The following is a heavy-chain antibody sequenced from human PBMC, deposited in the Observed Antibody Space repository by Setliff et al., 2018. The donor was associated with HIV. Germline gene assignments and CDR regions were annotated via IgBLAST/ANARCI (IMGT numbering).Heavy chain of an antibody. CDR3: ARAPPGIQNDAFDI. Sequence: PSETLSLTCAVSGASFVGDNHWSWIRQTPERGLEWIAYFMYTDIHYVNYLNYRNPSLASRLSIPVDKSKNQFSLTLSSVTAADTAVFYCARAPPGIQNDAFDIWGQGAMVTVSS. CDR1: GASFVGDNH. CDR2: FMYTDIHYVNYLN. J-gene: IGHJ3*02. V-gene: IGHV4-30-4*01.